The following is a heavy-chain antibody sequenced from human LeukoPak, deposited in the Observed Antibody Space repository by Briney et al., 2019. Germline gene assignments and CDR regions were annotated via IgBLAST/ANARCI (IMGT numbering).Heavy chain of an antibody. V-gene: IGHV3-23*01. CDR3: AKGGELWQNWFDP. CDR1: GFTFNNYA. Sequence: GGSLRLSCATSGFTFNNYAMGWVRQAPGKGLEWVSSISGSGDDISYADSVRGRFTISRDNSKNTLCLQMNSLRAEDTAVYYCAKGGELWQNWFDPWGQGTLVTVSS. J-gene: IGHJ5*02. D-gene: IGHD3-16*01. CDR2: ISGSGDDI.